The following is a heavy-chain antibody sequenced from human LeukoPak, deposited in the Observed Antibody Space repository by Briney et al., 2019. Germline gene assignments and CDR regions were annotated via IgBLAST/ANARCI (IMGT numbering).Heavy chain of an antibody. CDR1: GYTFTSYG. CDR3: ARDSLNSGWDFDY. J-gene: IGHJ4*02. CDR2: ISAYKGNT. V-gene: IGHV1-18*01. Sequence: ASVKVSCKASGYTFTSYGILGVRQARGQGGEWSGCISAYKGNTKYAQKFQGRVTMTTDTSTRTVYMEVRSLRSDDTAVYYCARDSLNSGWDFDYWGQGTLVTVSS. D-gene: IGHD6-19*01.